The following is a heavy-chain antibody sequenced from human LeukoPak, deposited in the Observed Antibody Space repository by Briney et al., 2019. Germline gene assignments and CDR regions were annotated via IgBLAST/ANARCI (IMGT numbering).Heavy chain of an antibody. Sequence: SETLSLTCAVYGGSFSGYYWRWIRQPPGKGLEWIGEINHSGSTNYNPSLKSRVTISVDTSKNQFSLKLSSVTAADTAVYYCARVDYGDPNWFDPWGQGTLVTVSS. J-gene: IGHJ5*02. CDR1: GGSFSGYY. V-gene: IGHV4-34*01. CDR2: INHSGST. D-gene: IGHD4-17*01. CDR3: ARVDYGDPNWFDP.